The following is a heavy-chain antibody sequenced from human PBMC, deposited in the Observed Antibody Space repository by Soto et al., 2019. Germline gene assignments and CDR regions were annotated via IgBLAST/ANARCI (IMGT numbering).Heavy chain of an antibody. V-gene: IGHV6-1*01. CDR2: TYYRSKWYN. Sequence: QSQTLSLTCAISGDSVSSNSAAWNWIRQSPSRGLEWLGRTYYRSKWYNDYAVSVKSRITINPDTSKNQFSLQLNSVTPEDTAVYYCARDNGDIVVVTAIDAFDIWGQGTMVTVSS. D-gene: IGHD2-21*02. J-gene: IGHJ3*02. CDR3: ARDNGDIVVVTAIDAFDI. CDR1: GDSVSSNSAA.